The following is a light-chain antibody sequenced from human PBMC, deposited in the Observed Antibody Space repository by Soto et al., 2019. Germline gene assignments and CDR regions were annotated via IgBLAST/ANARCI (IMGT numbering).Light chain of an antibody. CDR2: QNS. CDR3: QAWDSSTVV. Sequence: SYELTQPPSVSVSPGQTASITCSGGKLGDKYACWYQQKPGQSPVLVIYQNSKRPSGIPERFSGSNSGNTATLTISGTQAIDEADYYCQAWDSSTVVFGGGTQLTVL. CDR1: KLGDKY. V-gene: IGLV3-1*01. J-gene: IGLJ2*01.